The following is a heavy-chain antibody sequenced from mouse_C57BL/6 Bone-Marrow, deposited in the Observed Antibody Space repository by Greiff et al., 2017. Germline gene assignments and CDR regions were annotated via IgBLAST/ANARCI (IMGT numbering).Heavy chain of an antibody. CDR3: ARQPSYAMDY. J-gene: IGHJ4*01. CDR2: IYPRSGNT. Sequence: QVQLQQSGAELARPGASVKLSCKASGYTFTSYGISWVKQRTGQGLEWIGEIYPRSGNTYYNEKFKGKATLNADKSSSTAYMELRSLTSEDSAVYFCARQPSYAMDYWGQGTSVTVSS. V-gene: IGHV1-81*01. CDR1: GYTFTSYG.